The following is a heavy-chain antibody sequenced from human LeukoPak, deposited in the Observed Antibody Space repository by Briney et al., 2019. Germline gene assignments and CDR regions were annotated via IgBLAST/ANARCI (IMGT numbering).Heavy chain of an antibody. CDR2: ISGSGGST. CDR3: AKDSVAGHRY. CDR1: GFTFSSYD. J-gene: IGHJ4*02. Sequence: PGGSLRLSCAASGFTFSSYDMNWVRQAPGKGLEWVSAISGSGGSTYYADSVKGRFTISRDNSKNTLYLQMNSLRAEDTAVYYCAKDSVAGHRYWGQGTLVTVSS. D-gene: IGHD6-19*01. V-gene: IGHV3-23*01.